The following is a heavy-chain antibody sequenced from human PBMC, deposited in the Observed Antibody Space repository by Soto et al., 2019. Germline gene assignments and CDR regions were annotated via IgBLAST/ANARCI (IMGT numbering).Heavy chain of an antibody. Sequence: PGGSLRLSCAASGVTFSSYAMTWVRQAPGKGLEWVSSISSGGGTYYADAVKGRFSISRDNSKDTLSLRMNSLRAEDTAIYYCARTYSASSSPDYWGQGTLVTVSS. CDR2: ISSGGGT. D-gene: IGHD5-12*01. J-gene: IGHJ4*02. CDR3: ARTYSASSSPDY. CDR1: GVTFSSYA. V-gene: IGHV3-23*01.